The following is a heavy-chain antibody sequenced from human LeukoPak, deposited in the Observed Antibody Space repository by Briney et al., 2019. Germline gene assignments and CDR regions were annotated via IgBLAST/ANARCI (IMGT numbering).Heavy chain of an antibody. CDR1: GFTFSSYA. D-gene: IGHD1-7*01. J-gene: IGHJ4*02. V-gene: IGHV3-23*01. CDR3: AKLVRLTGTTKIFDC. Sequence: GGSLRLSCAASGFTFSSYAMSWVRQAPGKGLEWVSAISGSGGSTYYADSVKGRFTISRDNSKNTLYLQMNSLRAEDTAVYYCAKLVRLTGTTKIFDCWGQGTLVTVSS. CDR2: ISGSGGST.